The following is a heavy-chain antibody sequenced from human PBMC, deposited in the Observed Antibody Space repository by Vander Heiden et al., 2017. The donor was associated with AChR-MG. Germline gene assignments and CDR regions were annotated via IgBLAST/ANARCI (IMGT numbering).Heavy chain of an antibody. CDR3: ARTLPAYDFWSGYFRGVNFDY. J-gene: IGHJ4*02. V-gene: IGHV1-2*04. CDR1: GYTFTGYY. CDR2: INPNSGGT. D-gene: IGHD3-3*01. Sequence: QVQLVQSGAEVKKPGPSVKVSCKASGYTFTGYYMPWVRQAPGQGLEWMGWINPNSGGTNYAQKFQGWVTMTRDTSISTAYMELSRLRSDDTAVYYCARTLPAYDFWSGYFRGVNFDYWGQGTLVTVSS.